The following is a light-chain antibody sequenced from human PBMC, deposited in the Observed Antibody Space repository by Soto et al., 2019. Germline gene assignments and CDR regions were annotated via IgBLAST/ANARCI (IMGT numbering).Light chain of an antibody. J-gene: IGKJ4*01. V-gene: IGKV1-39*01. CDR3: EHSYRVPLT. CDR2: AAS. CDR1: QSISSY. Sequence: LTHALYALSVDLGDSGTIKNRASQSISSYLNWYQQKPGRAPDLLIYAASSLQSGVPSRFSGGGSCIFFTLSISSLQPEYLASYCCEHSYRVPLTFGGGTKVDIK.